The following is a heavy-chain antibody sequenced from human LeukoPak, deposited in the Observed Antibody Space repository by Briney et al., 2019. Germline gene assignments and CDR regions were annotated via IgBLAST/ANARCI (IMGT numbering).Heavy chain of an antibody. CDR3: ARQDYGDHLFDY. CDR1: GGSITSYY. CDR2: IYYGGST. V-gene: IGHV4-59*08. Sequence: SETLSLTCTVSGGSITSYYWSWIRQPPGKGLEWIGYIYYGGSTNYNPSLKSRVTIPVDTSKNQFSLTLTSVTAADTAVYYCARQDYGDHLFDYWGQGTLVTVSS. J-gene: IGHJ4*02. D-gene: IGHD4/OR15-4a*01.